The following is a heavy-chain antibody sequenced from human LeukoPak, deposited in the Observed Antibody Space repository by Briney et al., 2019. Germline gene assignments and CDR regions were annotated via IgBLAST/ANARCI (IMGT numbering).Heavy chain of an antibody. CDR1: GYSPTTYY. D-gene: IGHD5-24*01. CDR3: AREGDGYKNFDY. V-gene: IGHV1-46*01. J-gene: IGHJ4*02. CDR2: INPRSGST. Sequence: ASVKVSCKASGYSPTTYYMHWVRQAPGQGLEWMGVINPRSGSTTYAQKFQGRVTMTRDTSTSTVYVELSSLRSEDTVVYYCAREGDGYKNFDYWGQGTLVTVSS.